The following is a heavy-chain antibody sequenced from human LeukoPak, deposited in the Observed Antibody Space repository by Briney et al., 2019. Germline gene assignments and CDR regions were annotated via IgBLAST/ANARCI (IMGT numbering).Heavy chain of an antibody. CDR1: GFIFSNNG. Sequence: PGGSLRLSCAASGFIFSNNGMHWVRQAPGRGLEWVAFIRYDESNKYYADSVKGRFTISRDNSKSTLYLQMNSLRAEDTAVYYCAKDLTHDAFDIWGQGTMVTVSS. D-gene: IGHD2-15*01. CDR3: AKDLTHDAFDI. V-gene: IGHV3-30*02. J-gene: IGHJ3*02. CDR2: IRYDESNK.